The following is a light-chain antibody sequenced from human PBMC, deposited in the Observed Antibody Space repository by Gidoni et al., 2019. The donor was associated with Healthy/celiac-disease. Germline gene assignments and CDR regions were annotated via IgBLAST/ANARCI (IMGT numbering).Light chain of an antibody. CDR1: QSVSSN. CDR2: GAS. V-gene: IGKV3-15*01. Sequence: EIVMTQSPATLSVSPGERATLSCRASQSVSSNLAWYQQKPGQAPRLLIYGASTRATGIPARFSGSGSGKEFNLTISSLQSEDFAVYYCQQYNNWPPRTFGQGTKVEIK. CDR3: QQYNNWPPRT. J-gene: IGKJ1*01.